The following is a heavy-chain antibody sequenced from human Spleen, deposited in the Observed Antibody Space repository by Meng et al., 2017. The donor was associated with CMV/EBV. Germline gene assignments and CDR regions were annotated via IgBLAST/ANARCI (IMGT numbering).Heavy chain of an antibody. CDR1: LTVSSYA. CDR2: ISYDGSNK. V-gene: IGHV3-30*04. D-gene: IGHD4-23*01. Sequence: LTVSSYAIHWVRQAPGRGLEGVAVISYDGSNKYYADSVKGRFTLSRDNSANTLYLQMNSLRVDDTAVYFCARDRTYMEYGGNSHFDYWGQGTLGTVSS. J-gene: IGHJ4*02. CDR3: ARDRTYMEYGGNSHFDY.